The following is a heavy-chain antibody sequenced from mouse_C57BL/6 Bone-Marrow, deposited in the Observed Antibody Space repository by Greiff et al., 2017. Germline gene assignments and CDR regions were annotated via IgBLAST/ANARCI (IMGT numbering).Heavy chain of an antibody. CDR2: IYPGSGST. Sequence: VQLQQPGAELVKPGASVKMSCKASGYTFTSYWITWVKQRPGPGLEWIGDIYPGSGSTNYNEKFKSKATLTVDTSSSTAYMQLSSLTSEDSAVYYCARKGPYDYESYWYFDVWGTGTTVTVSS. V-gene: IGHV1-55*01. CDR1: GYTFTSYW. CDR3: ARKGPYDYESYWYFDV. J-gene: IGHJ1*03. D-gene: IGHD2-4*01.